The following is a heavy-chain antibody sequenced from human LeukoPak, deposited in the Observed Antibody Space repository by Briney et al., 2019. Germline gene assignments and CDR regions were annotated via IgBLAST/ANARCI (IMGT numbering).Heavy chain of an antibody. Sequence: SQTLSLTCTVSGGSTSSGGYYWSWIRQHPGKGLEWIGYIYYSGSTYYNPSLKSRVTISVDTSKNQFSLKLSSVTAADTAVYYCARSVVPAAMRGWFDPWGQGTLVTVSS. CDR1: GGSTSSGGYY. J-gene: IGHJ5*02. V-gene: IGHV4-31*03. CDR2: IYYSGST. D-gene: IGHD2-2*01. CDR3: ARSVVPAAMRGWFDP.